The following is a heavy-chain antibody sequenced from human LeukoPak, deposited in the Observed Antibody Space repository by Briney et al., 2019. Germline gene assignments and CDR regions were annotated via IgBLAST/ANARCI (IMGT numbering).Heavy chain of an antibody. CDR3: ARVDLGSWSDAFDI. D-gene: IGHD6-13*01. CDR1: GGSISSGGYS. J-gene: IGHJ3*02. V-gene: IGHV4-30-2*01. CDR2: IYHSGST. Sequence: PSQTLSLTCAVSGGSISSGGYSWSWIRQPPGKGLEWIGYIYHSGSTYYNPSLKSRVTISVDRSKNQFSLKLSSVTAADTAVYYCARVDLGSWSDAFDIWGQGTMLTVSS.